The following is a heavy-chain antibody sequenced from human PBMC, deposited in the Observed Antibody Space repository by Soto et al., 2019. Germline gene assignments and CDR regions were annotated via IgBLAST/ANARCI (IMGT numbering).Heavy chain of an antibody. J-gene: IGHJ4*02. V-gene: IGHV3-21*05. CDR3: ARDQPGYSYGYGLGY. CDR1: GFSLSSHN. D-gene: IGHD5-18*01. Sequence: GSLRLSCVASGFSLSSHNMNWVRQAPGKGLEWISYISISGSSIYYADSVKGRFTISRDNAKNSLYLQMNSLRAEDTAVYYCARDQPGYSYGYGLGYWGQGTLVTVSS. CDR2: ISISGSSI.